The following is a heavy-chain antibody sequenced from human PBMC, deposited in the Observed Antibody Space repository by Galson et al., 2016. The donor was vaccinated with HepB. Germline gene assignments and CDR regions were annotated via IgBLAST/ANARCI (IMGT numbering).Heavy chain of an antibody. V-gene: IGHV4-39*01. D-gene: IGHD3-10*01. CDR2: IYYSGST. CDR1: GGSISSSSYY. CDR3: AGHRRGGYGMDV. Sequence: SETLSLTCTVSGGSISSSSYYWGCIRQPPGKGLEWIGSIYYSGSTYYNPSLKSRVTISVDTSKNQFSLKLSSVTAADTAVYYCAGHRRGGYGMDVWGQGTTVTVSS. J-gene: IGHJ6*02.